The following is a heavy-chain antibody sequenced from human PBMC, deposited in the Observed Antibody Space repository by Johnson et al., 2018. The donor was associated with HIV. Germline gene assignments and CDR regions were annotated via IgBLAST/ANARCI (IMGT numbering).Heavy chain of an antibody. D-gene: IGHD3-10*01. CDR2: ISYDGSHK. CDR3: AKGLYGSGSYDAFDI. J-gene: IGHJ3*02. V-gene: IGHV3-30*04. Sequence: MQLVESGGGLVQPGRSLRLSCTASGFTFGDYAMSWVRQAPGKGLEWVAVISYDGSHKYSADFVKGRFTISRDTSKKSVFLQMNNLRAEDTALYYCAKGLYGSGSYDAFDIWGQGTMVTVSS. CDR1: GFTFGDYA.